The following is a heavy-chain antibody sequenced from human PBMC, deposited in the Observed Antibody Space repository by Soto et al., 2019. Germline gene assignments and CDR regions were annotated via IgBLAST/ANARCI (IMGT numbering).Heavy chain of an antibody. CDR1: GFTFSSYA. V-gene: IGHV3-23*01. Sequence: GGSLRLSCAASGFTFSSYAMSWVRQAPGKGLEWVSAISGSGGSTYYADSVKGRFTISRDNSKNTLYLQMNSLRVEDTAVYYCAKISEVMVRGVMIGWNWFDPWGQGTLVTVSS. D-gene: IGHD3-10*01. CDR3: AKISEVMVRGVMIGWNWFDP. J-gene: IGHJ5*02. CDR2: ISGSGGST.